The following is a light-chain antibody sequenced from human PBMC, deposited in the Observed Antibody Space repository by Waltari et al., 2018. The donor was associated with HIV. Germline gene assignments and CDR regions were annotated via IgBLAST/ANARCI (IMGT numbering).Light chain of an antibody. CDR1: QSLVHSDGDTY. CDR2: KTS. CDR3: MQTTQFPQT. V-gene: IGKV2-24*01. J-gene: IGKJ1*01. Sequence: DIVMTQTPLSSPVTLGQPASISCRSSQSLVHSDGDTYLSWLHQRPGQPPRLLIYKTSNRFSGVPNRFRCSGAGTEFTLKISRVEAEDVGVYYCMQTTQFPQTFGQGTKVEIK.